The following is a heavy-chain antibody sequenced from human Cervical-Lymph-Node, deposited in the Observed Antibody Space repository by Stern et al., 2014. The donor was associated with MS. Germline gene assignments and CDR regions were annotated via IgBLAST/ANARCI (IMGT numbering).Heavy chain of an antibody. CDR2: IYWYDDD. CDR3: AREIATVVPFDY. CDR1: GFSLSSFGVG. D-gene: IGHD6-13*01. V-gene: IGHV2-5*01. J-gene: IGHJ4*02. Sequence: ITLKESGPTLVRPTQTLTLTCTFSGFSLSSFGVGVGWIRQPPGKALEWLALIYWYDDDRYSPVLRTRLNITKDTSKNQVVLTMTDMDPMDTATYYCAREIATVVPFDYWGQGTLVTVSS.